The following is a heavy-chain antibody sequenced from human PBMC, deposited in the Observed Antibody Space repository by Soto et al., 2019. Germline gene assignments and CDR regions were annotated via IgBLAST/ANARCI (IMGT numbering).Heavy chain of an antibody. Sequence: GGSLRLSCAASGFTFSSYGMHWVRQAPGKGLEWVAVIWYDGSNKYYADSVKGRFTISRDNSKNTLYLQMNSLRAEDTAVYYCARDQTRREGHAFDYWGQGTLVTVSS. CDR1: GFTFSSYG. CDR2: IWYDGSNK. CDR3: ARDQTRREGHAFDY. J-gene: IGHJ4*02. V-gene: IGHV3-33*01.